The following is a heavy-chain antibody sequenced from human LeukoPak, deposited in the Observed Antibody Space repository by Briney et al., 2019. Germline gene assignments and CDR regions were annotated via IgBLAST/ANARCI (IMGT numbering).Heavy chain of an antibody. CDR2: ISSSSSTI. V-gene: IGHV3-21*01. D-gene: IGHD1-26*01. Sequence: RGGSLRLSCAASGFTFSSYSMNWVRQAPGKGLEWVSSISSSSSTILYADSLKGRFTISRDNAKNSLYLQMNSLRAEDTAVYYCAKPGPATTNSYGMDVWGQGTTVTVSS. J-gene: IGHJ6*02. CDR3: AKPGPATTNSYGMDV. CDR1: GFTFSSYS.